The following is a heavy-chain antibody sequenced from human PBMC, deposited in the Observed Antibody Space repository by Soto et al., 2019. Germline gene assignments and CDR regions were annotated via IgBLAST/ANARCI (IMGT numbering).Heavy chain of an antibody. V-gene: IGHV5-10-1*01. J-gene: IGHJ3*02. D-gene: IGHD3-22*01. CDR2: IDPSDSYT. CDR1: GYSFTSYW. Sequence: GESLKISCKGSGYSFTSYWISWVRRMPGKGLEWMGRIDPSDSYTNYSPSFQGHVTISADKSISTAYLQWSSLKASDTAMYYCARSSTYYYDSSGYHNDAFDIWGQGTMVTVSS. CDR3: ARSSTYYYDSSGYHNDAFDI.